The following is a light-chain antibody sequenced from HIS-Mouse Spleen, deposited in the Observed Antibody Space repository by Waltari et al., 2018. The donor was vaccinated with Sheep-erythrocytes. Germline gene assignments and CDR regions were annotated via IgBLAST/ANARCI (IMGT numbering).Light chain of an antibody. CDR1: KLGDKY. V-gene: IGLV3-1*01. CDR3: QAWDSSIVV. CDR2: QDS. Sequence: ASITCSGDKLGDKYACWYQQKPGQSTVLVIYQDSKRPSGIPERFSGSNSGNTATLTISGTQAMDEADYYCQAWDSSIVVFGGGTKLTVL. J-gene: IGLJ2*01.